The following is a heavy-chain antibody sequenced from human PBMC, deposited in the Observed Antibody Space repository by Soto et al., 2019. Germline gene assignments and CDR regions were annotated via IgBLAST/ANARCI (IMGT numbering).Heavy chain of an antibody. CDR3: AKEDLGPLSSSQVDD. CDR1: GFTFSSYA. Sequence: GGSLRLSCAASGFTFSSYAMSWVRQAPGKGLEWVSAVTGSGSSTYYADSVRGWFTISRDNSKNTLHLQMNSLRAEDTALYYCAKEDLGPLSSSQVDDRGQGTQVTVSS. CDR2: VTGSGSST. J-gene: IGHJ4*02. V-gene: IGHV3-23*01. D-gene: IGHD6-13*01.